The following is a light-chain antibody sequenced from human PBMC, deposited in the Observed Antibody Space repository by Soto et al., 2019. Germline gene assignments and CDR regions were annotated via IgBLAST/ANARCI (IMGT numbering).Light chain of an antibody. CDR3: YSAADNK. V-gene: IGLV3-27*01. Sequence: SYELTQPSSVSVSPGQTARITCPGDVLAKKYARWFQQKPGQAPVLVIYKDSERPSGIPERFSGSSSGTTVTLTISGAQVEDEADYYCYSAADNKFGGGTKLTVL. CDR1: VLAKKY. CDR2: KDS. J-gene: IGLJ2*01.